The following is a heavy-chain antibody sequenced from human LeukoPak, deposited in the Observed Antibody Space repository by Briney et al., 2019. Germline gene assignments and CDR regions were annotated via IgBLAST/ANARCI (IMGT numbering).Heavy chain of an antibody. D-gene: IGHD5-12*01. V-gene: IGHV3-53*04. CDR2: IYSGGDT. CDR1: GFNFNSYA. Sequence: PGGSLRLSCAASGFNFNSYAIDWVRQAPGKGLEWVSIIYSGGDTNFADSVKGRFAISRHSSKNTLYLQMNSLRAEDTAVYYCARGGFSGYDREAFDIWGQGTLITVSS. J-gene: IGHJ3*02. CDR3: ARGGFSGYDREAFDI.